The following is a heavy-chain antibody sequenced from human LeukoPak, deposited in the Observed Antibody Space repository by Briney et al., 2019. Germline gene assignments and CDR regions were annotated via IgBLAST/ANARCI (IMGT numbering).Heavy chain of an antibody. CDR3: ARSIAVAPTTFDY. Sequence: GGSLRLSCAASGFTFSSYGMHWVRQAPGKGLEWVAFIRYDGSNKYYADSVKGRFTISRDNSKNTLYLQMNSLRAEDTAVYYCARSIAVAPTTFDYWGQGTLVTVSS. V-gene: IGHV3-30*02. CDR1: GFTFSSYG. J-gene: IGHJ4*02. D-gene: IGHD6-19*01. CDR2: IRYDGSNK.